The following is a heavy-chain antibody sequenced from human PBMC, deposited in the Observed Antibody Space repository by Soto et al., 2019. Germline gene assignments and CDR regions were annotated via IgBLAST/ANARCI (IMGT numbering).Heavy chain of an antibody. CDR3: ARRDSSWYPYTFDI. D-gene: IGHD6-13*01. Sequence: ASVKVSCKASGYTFTNFAMHWVRQAPGQRLEWMGWINAGNGNTKYSQKFQGRVSITRDTSANTAYMELSSLRSEDTAMYYCARRDSSWYPYTFDIWGQGTMVTVSS. V-gene: IGHV1-3*01. CDR1: GYTFTNFA. J-gene: IGHJ3*02. CDR2: INAGNGNT.